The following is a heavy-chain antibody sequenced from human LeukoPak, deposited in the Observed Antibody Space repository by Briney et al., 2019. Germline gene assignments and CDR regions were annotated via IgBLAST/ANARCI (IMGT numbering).Heavy chain of an antibody. CDR3: ARVKQQLVSWFDP. CDR1: GGSISSSSYY. Sequence: SETLSLTCTVSGGSISSSSYYWGWIRQPPGKGLEWIGSIYYSGSTYYNPSLKSRVTISVDTSKNQFSLKLSSVTAPDTAVYYCARVKQQLVSWFDPWGQGTLVTVSS. D-gene: IGHD6-13*01. V-gene: IGHV4-39*01. CDR2: IYYSGST. J-gene: IGHJ5*02.